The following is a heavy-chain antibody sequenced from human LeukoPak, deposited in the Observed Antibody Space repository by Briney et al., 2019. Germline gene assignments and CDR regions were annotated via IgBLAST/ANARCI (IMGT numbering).Heavy chain of an antibody. CDR2: ISNSGGST. D-gene: IGHD2-2*02. Sequence: GGSLRLSCVASGFTFSNYAMTWVRQAPGKGLQWVSTISNSGGSTYYADSVKGRFAISRENPRNTLYLKMHSLRAEDTAVYYCAKSRYTSSNTNDYWGQGTLVTVSS. J-gene: IGHJ4*02. CDR1: GFTFSNYA. CDR3: AKSRYTSSNTNDY. V-gene: IGHV3-23*01.